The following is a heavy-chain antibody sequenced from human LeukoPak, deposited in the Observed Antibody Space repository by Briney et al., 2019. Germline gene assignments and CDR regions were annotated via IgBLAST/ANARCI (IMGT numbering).Heavy chain of an antibody. V-gene: IGHV1-2*02. CDR2: INPNSGGT. J-gene: IGHJ5*02. CDR3: ARDYYDILTGYSGSGWFDP. Sequence: GASVKVSCKASGYTFTGYYMHWVRQAPGQGLEWMGWINPNSGGTNYAQKFQGRVTMTRDTSISTAYMELSRLRSDGTAVYYCARDYYDILTGYSGSGWFDPWGQGTLVTVSS. D-gene: IGHD3-9*01. CDR1: GYTFTGYY.